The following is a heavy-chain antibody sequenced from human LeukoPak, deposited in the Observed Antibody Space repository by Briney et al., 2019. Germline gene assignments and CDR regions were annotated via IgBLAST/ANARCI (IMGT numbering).Heavy chain of an antibody. CDR1: GGSFSGYY. J-gene: IGHJ4*02. CDR3: ARGGFNCSSTSCPPGRSGGIDY. Sequence: SETLSLTCAVYGGSFSGYYWSWTRQPPGKGLEWIGEINHSGSTNYNPSLKSRVTISVDTSKNQFSLKLSSVTAADTAVYYCARGGFNCSSTSCPPGRSGGIDYWGQGTLVTVSS. D-gene: IGHD2-2*01. V-gene: IGHV4-34*01. CDR2: INHSGST.